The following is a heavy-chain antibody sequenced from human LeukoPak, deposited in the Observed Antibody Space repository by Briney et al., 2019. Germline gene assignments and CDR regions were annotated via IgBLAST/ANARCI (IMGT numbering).Heavy chain of an antibody. J-gene: IGHJ6*03. Sequence: GGSLRLSCAASGFTFSSYGMHWVRQAPGKGLEWVAFVRYDASNRYYADSVKGRFTISRDNSKNTLYLQMNSLRAEDTAVYYCAKAPYCSSTSCFRDYYMDVWGKGTTVTVSS. CDR1: GFTFSSYG. CDR2: VRYDASNR. D-gene: IGHD2-2*01. V-gene: IGHV3-30*02. CDR3: AKAPYCSSTSCFRDYYMDV.